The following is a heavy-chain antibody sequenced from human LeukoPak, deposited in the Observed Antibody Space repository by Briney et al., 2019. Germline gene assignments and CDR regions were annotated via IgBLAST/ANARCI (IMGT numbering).Heavy chain of an antibody. Sequence: SETLSLTCTVSGGSISSYYWSWIRQHPGKGLEWIGYIYYSGSTNYNPSLKSRVTISVDTSKNQFSLKLSSVTAADTAVYYCARQADYYYYGMDVWGQGTTVTVSS. CDR3: ARQADYYYYGMDV. V-gene: IGHV4-59*08. CDR2: IYYSGST. CDR1: GGSISSYY. J-gene: IGHJ6*02.